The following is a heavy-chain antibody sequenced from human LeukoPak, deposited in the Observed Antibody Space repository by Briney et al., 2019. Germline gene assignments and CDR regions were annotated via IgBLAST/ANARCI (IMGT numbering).Heavy chain of an antibody. J-gene: IGHJ4*02. CDR2: IIPIFGTA. Sequence: GASVKVSCKASGGTFSSYAISWVRQAPGQGLEWMGGIIPIFGTANYAQKFQGRVTITADESTSTAYMELSSLRSEDTAVYYCASQGGGVSAFDYWGQGTLVTVSS. CDR1: GGTFSSYA. V-gene: IGHV1-69*13. D-gene: IGHD3-16*01. CDR3: ASQGGGVSAFDY.